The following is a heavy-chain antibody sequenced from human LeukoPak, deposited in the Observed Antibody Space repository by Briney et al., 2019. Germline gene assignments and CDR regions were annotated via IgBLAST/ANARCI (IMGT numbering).Heavy chain of an antibody. CDR3: ARQFGTSPDYDFWSGYSDPFDP. CDR2: IYPGDSDT. D-gene: IGHD3-3*01. V-gene: IGHV5-51*01. Sequence: GESLKISCKGSGYSFTSYWIGWVRQMPGKGLEWMGIIYPGDSDTRYSPSFQGQVTISADKSISTAYLQWSSLKASDTAMYYCARQFGTSPDYDFWSGYSDPFDPWGQGTLVTVSS. CDR1: GYSFTSYW. J-gene: IGHJ5*02.